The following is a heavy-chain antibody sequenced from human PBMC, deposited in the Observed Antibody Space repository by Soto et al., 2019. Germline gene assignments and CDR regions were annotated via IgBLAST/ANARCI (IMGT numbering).Heavy chain of an antibody. D-gene: IGHD1-26*01. CDR2: INYSGTT. V-gene: IGHV4-31*03. CDR1: EGYYRRDSLM. CDR3: ARDHKWDGMDV. J-gene: IGHJ6*02. Sequence: SKTQSLTSSESEGYYRRDSLMWSRVRQFPGKGLEWIGYINYSGTTYYNPSLRSRINKSVDTSKNQFSLNLSSVTAADTAVYYCARDHKWDGMDVWGQGTTVTVSS.